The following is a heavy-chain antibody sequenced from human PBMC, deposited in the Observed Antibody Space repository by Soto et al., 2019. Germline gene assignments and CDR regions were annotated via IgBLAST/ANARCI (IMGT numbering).Heavy chain of an antibody. J-gene: IGHJ3*02. CDR1: GYSFTSYW. V-gene: IGHV5-51*01. Sequence: GESLKISCKGSGYSFTSYWIGWVRQMPGKGLEWMGIIYPGDSDTRCSPSFQGQVTISADKSISTAYLQWSSLKASDTAMYYCASPLAGYSSSWTHAFDIWGQGTMVTVSS. CDR3: ASPLAGYSSSWTHAFDI. D-gene: IGHD6-13*01. CDR2: IYPGDSDT.